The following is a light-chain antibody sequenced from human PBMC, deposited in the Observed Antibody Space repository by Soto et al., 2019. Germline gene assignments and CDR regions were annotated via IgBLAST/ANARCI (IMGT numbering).Light chain of an antibody. CDR1: QSMSNA. V-gene: IGKV1-39*01. CDR2: STS. Sequence: DIQMTQSPSSLSASVGDRVTITCRGRQSMSNALNWYQRKPGKAPEFLIDSTSNLQSGVPSRFSGSGSWTEFTRTISSLQPEDFATYYCQQSYRTPYTFGQGIKLEIK. CDR3: QQSYRTPYT. J-gene: IGKJ2*01.